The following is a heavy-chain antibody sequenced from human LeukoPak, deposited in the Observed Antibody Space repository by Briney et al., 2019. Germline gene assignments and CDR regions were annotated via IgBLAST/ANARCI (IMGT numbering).Heavy chain of an antibody. D-gene: IGHD2-2*01. J-gene: IGHJ6*04. V-gene: IGHV4-34*01. Sequence: EPLSLTCAVYGGSFSGYYWSWVRHPPGKGLEWIGEINHSGTTNYNPSLKSRVTISVDTSKIQLSLKLSSVTAAHTAVYYCARLHIVVVPAAPDYYGMDVWGEGTTVTVSS. CDR3: ARLHIVVVPAAPDYYGMDV. CDR1: GGSFSGYY. CDR2: INHSGTT.